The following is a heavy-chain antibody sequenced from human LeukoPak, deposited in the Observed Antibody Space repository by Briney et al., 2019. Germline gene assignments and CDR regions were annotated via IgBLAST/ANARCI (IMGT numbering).Heavy chain of an antibody. J-gene: IGHJ4*02. V-gene: IGHV1-8*01. D-gene: IGHD7-27*01. CDR1: GHTFTTYD. CDR2: MSPNSGNT. Sequence: GASVKVSCRASGHTFTTYDLNWVRQAPGQGLEWLGWMSPNSGNTGYAQKFQGRVTMTRDTSISTAYMELSSLRSKDTAVYYCARGPPNWGFDYWGQGTLVTVSS. CDR3: ARGPPNWGFDY.